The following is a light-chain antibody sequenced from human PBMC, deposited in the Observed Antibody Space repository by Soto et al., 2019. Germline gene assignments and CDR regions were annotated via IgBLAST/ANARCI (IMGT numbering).Light chain of an antibody. Sequence: EIVMTQSPVTLSVSPGARATLSCRASQNVATNLAWYQQKPGQAPRLLIYGASTRATGIPARFSGSGSGTECTLTISSLQSYDCAVYDCQHYNTWPPWTFGQGTKVDFK. CDR1: QNVATN. V-gene: IGKV3-15*01. CDR2: GAS. CDR3: QHYNTWPPWT. J-gene: IGKJ1*01.